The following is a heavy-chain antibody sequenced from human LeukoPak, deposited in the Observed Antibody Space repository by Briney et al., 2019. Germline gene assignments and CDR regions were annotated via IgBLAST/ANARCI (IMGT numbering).Heavy chain of an antibody. CDR2: IYYSGST. V-gene: IGHV4-59*01. D-gene: IGHD3-16*01. CDR3: ARGGLENAYHANDGFDI. Sequence: SETLSLICTVSGGSISGYHWSWIRQPPGKGLEWIGYIYYSGSTKYNPSLKSRVTMSVDTSKSQFSLNLSSVTAADTALYYCARGGLENAYHANDGFDIWGQGTMVTVSS. J-gene: IGHJ3*02. CDR1: GGSISGYH.